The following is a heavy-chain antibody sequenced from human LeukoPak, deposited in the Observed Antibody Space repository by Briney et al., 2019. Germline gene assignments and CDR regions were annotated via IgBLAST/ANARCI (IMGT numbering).Heavy chain of an antibody. D-gene: IGHD2-2*01. J-gene: IGHJ5*02. V-gene: IGHV3-23*01. CDR3: AKDGSTSSRFRFDP. CDR1: GFTFNSYA. CDR2: LSGGDSST. Sequence: PGGSLRLSCAASGFTFNSYAMSWVRRAPGKGLEWVSTLSGGDSSTYYADSVKGRFTISRDNSRNTLYLQMNSLRAEDTAVYYCAKDGSTSSRFRFDPWGQGTLVTVSS.